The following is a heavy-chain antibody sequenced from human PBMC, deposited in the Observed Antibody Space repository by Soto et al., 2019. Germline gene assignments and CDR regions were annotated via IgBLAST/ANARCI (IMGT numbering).Heavy chain of an antibody. V-gene: IGHV2-5*02. CDR3: VRDSSDYYGFDS. Sequence: SGPTLVNPTQTLTLTCNFSGFSLSTSGVAVGWIRQPPGKALEWLALIYWDDDKRYSPSLKDRLDITKDTSKNQVLLTMTNIDPVDTATYYCVRDSSDYYGFDSWGQGTLVTVSS. CDR1: GFSLSTSGVA. CDR2: IYWDDDK. J-gene: IGHJ4*02. D-gene: IGHD3-22*01.